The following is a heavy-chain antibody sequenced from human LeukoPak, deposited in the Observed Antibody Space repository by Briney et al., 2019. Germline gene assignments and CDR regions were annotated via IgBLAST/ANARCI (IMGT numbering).Heavy chain of an antibody. Sequence: GGSLRLSCAASEFTFSSYGMHWVRQAPGKGLEWVAVISYDESNKYYADSVKGRFTISRDNSKNTLYLQMNSLRAEDTAVYYCAKEGGTPYYFDYWGQGTLVTVSS. D-gene: IGHD2-15*01. CDR3: AKEGGTPYYFDY. CDR1: EFTFSSYG. CDR2: ISYDESNK. J-gene: IGHJ4*02. V-gene: IGHV3-30*18.